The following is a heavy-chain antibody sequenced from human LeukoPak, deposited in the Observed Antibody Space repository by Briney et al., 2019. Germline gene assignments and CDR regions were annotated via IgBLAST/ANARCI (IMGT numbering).Heavy chain of an antibody. CDR1: GFTFSSYG. CDR3: AKDSGSSGSYFQH. D-gene: IGHD1-26*01. Sequence: PGGSLRLSCAASGFTFSSYGMHWVRQAPGKGLEWVALISYDGSNKHYADSVKGRFTISRDNSKNTLYLQMNSLRAEDTTVYYCAKDSGSSGSYFQHWGQGTLVTVSS. V-gene: IGHV3-30*18. J-gene: IGHJ1*01. CDR2: ISYDGSNK.